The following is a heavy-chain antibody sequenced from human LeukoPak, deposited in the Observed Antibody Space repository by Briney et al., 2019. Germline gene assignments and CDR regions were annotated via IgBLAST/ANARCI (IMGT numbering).Heavy chain of an antibody. CDR2: ISSSSSTI. D-gene: IGHD6-6*01. Sequence: GGSLRPSCAASGFTFSTYSMNWVRQAPGKGLEWVSYISSSSSTIYYADSVKGRFTISRDNAKNSLYLQMNSLSADDTAVYYCAGGASEYSSSGDFACWGQGTLVTVSS. V-gene: IGHV3-48*01. J-gene: IGHJ4*02. CDR3: AGGASEYSSSGDFAC. CDR1: GFTFSTYS.